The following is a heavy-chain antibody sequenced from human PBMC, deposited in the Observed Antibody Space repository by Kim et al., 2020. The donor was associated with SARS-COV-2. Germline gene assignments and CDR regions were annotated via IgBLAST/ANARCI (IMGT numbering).Heavy chain of an antibody. Sequence: SETLSLTCTVSGGSISSSSYYWGWIRQPPGKGLEWIGSIYYSGSTYYNPSLKSRVTISVDTSKKQLSLKLSSVTAADTAVYYCARHDSPWLKFWFYFDYWGQGTLVTVSS. D-gene: IGHD3-3*01. CDR2: IYYSGST. CDR3: ARHDSPWLKFWFYFDY. CDR1: GGSISSSSYY. V-gene: IGHV4-39*01. J-gene: IGHJ4*02.